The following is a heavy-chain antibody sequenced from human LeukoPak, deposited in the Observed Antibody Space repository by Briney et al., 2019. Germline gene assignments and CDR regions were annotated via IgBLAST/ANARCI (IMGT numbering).Heavy chain of an antibody. D-gene: IGHD3-22*01. CDR2: IWYDGSNK. V-gene: IGHV3-33*01. CDR3: ARGGYDMFL. Sequence: GRSLRLSCAASGFTFNNYGMHWVRQAPGKGLEWVAAIWYDGSNKYYADSVKGRFIISRDNSKNTLYLQMSSLRAEDTAVYYCARGGYDMFLWGQGTTVIVSS. CDR1: GFTFNNYG. J-gene: IGHJ6*02.